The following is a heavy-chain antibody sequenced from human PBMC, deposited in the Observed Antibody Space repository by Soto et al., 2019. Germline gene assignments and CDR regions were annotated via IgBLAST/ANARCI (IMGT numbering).Heavy chain of an antibody. D-gene: IGHD2-2*01. J-gene: IGHJ6*02. Sequence: GGSLRLSCAASGFTFSSYAMILVRQAPGKGLEWVSAISGSGGSTYYADSVKGRFTISRDNSKNTLYLQMNSLRAEDTAAHYCAKVLDCSSTSCALYYYYYYYGMDVWGQGTTVTVSS. CDR3: AKVLDCSSTSCALYYYYYYYGMDV. CDR2: ISGSGGST. V-gene: IGHV3-23*01. CDR1: GFTFSSYA.